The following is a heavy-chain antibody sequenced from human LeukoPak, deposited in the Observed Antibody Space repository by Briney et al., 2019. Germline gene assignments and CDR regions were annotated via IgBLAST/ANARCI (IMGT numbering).Heavy chain of an antibody. CDR1: GFTFSDYG. Sequence: LSCAASGFTFSDYGMHWVRQAPGKGLGWVAFVRYDGTHQYYTDSVEGRFIISRDNSMNTLYLQMNSLRTEDTAVYYCVKDQAGGWGQGTLVTVSS. CDR2: VRYDGTHQ. V-gene: IGHV3-30*02. D-gene: IGHD6-19*01. CDR3: VKDQAGG. J-gene: IGHJ4*02.